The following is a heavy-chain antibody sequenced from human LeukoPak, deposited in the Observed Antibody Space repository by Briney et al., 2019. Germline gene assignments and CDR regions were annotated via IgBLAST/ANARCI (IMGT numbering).Heavy chain of an antibody. CDR2: IGGNGHYI. Sequence: PGGSLRLSCAASGIIFSNYAMNWVRQAPGKGLEWVSTIGGNGHYIYYADSVKGRFTISRDNSKSTLYLQLSSLRAEDTALYYCAKDFDTSGDSVDFQHWGQGTLVAVSS. J-gene: IGHJ1*01. D-gene: IGHD3-22*01. CDR1: GIIFSNYA. V-gene: IGHV3-23*01. CDR3: AKDFDTSGDSVDFQH.